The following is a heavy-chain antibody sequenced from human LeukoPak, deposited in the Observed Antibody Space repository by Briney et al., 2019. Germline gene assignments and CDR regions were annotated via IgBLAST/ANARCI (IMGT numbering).Heavy chain of an antibody. J-gene: IGHJ4*02. CDR3: ARGGGYYYDSSGPFDY. CDR2: IKQDGSEK. V-gene: IGHV3-7*01. CDR1: GFTFSSYW. Sequence: GGSLRLSCAAFGFTFSSYWMSWVRQAPGKGLEWVANIKQDGSEKYYVDSVKGRFTISRDNAKNSLYLQMNSLRAEDTAVYYCARGGGYYYDSSGPFDYWGQGTLVTVSS. D-gene: IGHD3-22*01.